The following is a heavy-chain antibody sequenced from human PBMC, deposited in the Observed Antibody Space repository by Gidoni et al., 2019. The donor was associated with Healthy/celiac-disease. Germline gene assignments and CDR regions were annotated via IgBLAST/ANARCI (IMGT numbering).Heavy chain of an antibody. J-gene: IGHJ5*02. CDR1: GDSVTRYW. D-gene: IGHD5-12*01. V-gene: IGHV5-51*01. CDR2: LYPGDSDT. CDR3: ARQIESSGYDYRGSENWFYP. Sequence: EVQLVQSGAEVKKPGEARKIDCKGSGDSVTRYWSGGVRQMPGKGLYWMGILYPGDSDTRYSPSFQGQVTISADKSISTAYLQWSSLKASDPAMYYCARQIESSGYDYRGSENWFYPWGQGTLVTVSS.